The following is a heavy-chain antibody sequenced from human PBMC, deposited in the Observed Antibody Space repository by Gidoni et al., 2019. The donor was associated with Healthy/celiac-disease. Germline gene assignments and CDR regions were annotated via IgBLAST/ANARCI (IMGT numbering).Heavy chain of an antibody. CDR3: AREVAGTGYYYYYYGMDV. V-gene: IGHV3-33*01. J-gene: IGHJ6*02. Sequence: QVQLVESGGGVVQPGRSLRLSCAASGFTFSSYGMHGVRQAPGKGLEWVAVIWYDGSNKYYADSVKGRFTISRDNSKNTLYLQMNSLRAEDTAVYYCAREVAGTGYYYYYYGMDVWGQGTTVTVSS. CDR1: GFTFSSYG. CDR2: IWYDGSNK. D-gene: IGHD1-1*01.